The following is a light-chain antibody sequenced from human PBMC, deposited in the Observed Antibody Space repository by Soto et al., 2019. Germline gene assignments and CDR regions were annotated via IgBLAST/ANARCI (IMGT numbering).Light chain of an antibody. CDR3: SSYKSSSTYV. CDR2: QVS. V-gene: IGLV2-14*01. Sequence: QSVLAQPASVSGSPGQSTTISCTGTSSDVGGYNYVSWYQQHPGEPPKLIIYQVSNRPSVVPNPFSGSKSGNTASLTISALQGEDEPDYYCSSYKSSSTYVFGTGTKVTVL. J-gene: IGLJ1*01. CDR1: SSDVGGYNY.